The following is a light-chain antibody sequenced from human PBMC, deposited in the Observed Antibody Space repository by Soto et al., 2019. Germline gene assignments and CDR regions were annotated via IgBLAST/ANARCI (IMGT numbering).Light chain of an antibody. J-gene: IGLJ1*01. CDR3: SSYAGSNNFV. CDR2: XXX. CDR1: SSDVGGYNY. V-gene: IGLV2-8*01. Sequence: QSALTQPPSASGSPGQSVTISCTGTSSDVGGYNYVSWYQQHPGKAPKLMIYXXXXXPSGVPDRFSGSKSGNTASLTVSGXXXXXXXXXXCSSYAGSNNFVFGTGTKVTVL.